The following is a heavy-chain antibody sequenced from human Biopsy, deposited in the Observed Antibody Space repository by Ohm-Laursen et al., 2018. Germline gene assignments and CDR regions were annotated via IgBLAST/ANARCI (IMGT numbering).Heavy chain of an antibody. CDR2: ISDSGST. D-gene: IGHD2-15*01. CDR3: ARRGSGGRSFDH. Sequence: SDTLSLTWAVSGGSISSFYWTWIRQPPGKGPEWIGDISDSGSTNYKPSLKSRVIITVDTSNNQFSLNLSSAAAADTAVYYCARRGSGGRSFDHWGQGTLVTVSS. J-gene: IGHJ4*02. CDR1: GGSISSFY. V-gene: IGHV4-59*08.